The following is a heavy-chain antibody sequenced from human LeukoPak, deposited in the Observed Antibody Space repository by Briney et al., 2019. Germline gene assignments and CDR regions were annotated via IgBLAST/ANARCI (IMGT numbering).Heavy chain of an antibody. CDR3: AKDGRLALAGTGWYFDY. D-gene: IGHD6-19*01. Sequence: GGSLRLSCAASGFTFSSYAMSWVRQAPGKGLEWVSAISGSGGSTYYADSVKGRFTISRDNSKNTLYLQMNSLRAEDTAVYYCAKDGRLALAGTGWYFDYWGQGTLVTVSS. J-gene: IGHJ4*02. CDR1: GFTFSSYA. V-gene: IGHV3-23*01. CDR2: ISGSGGST.